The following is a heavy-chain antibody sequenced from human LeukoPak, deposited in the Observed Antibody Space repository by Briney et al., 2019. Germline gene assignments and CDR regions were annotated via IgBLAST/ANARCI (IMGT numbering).Heavy chain of an antibody. J-gene: IGHJ5*02. Sequence: ASVKVSCKVSGYTLTELSMHWVRQAPGKGLEWMGGFDPEDGETIYAQKCQGRVTMTEDTSTDTAYMELSSLRSEDTAVYYCGTDALHRGSYSHWFDPGGQGTLVTVSS. V-gene: IGHV1-24*01. D-gene: IGHD1-26*01. CDR1: GYTLTELS. CDR2: FDPEDGET. CDR3: GTDALHRGSYSHWFDP.